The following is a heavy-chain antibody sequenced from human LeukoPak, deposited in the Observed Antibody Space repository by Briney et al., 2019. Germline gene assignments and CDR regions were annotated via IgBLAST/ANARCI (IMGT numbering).Heavy chain of an antibody. CDR1: GYTLTELS. D-gene: IGHD2-2*01. V-gene: IGHV1-2*02. CDR3: ARDRSGVVPAAS. CDR2: INPNSGGT. J-gene: IGHJ4*02. Sequence: GASVKVSCKVSGYTLTELSMHWVRQAPGQGLEWMGWINPNSGGTNYAQKFQGRVTMTRDTSISTAYMELSRLRSDDTAVYYCARDRSGVVPAASWGQGTLVTVSS.